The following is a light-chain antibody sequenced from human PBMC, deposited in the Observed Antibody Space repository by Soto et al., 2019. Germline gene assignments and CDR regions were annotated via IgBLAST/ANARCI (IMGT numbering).Light chain of an antibody. CDR2: DAS. J-gene: IGKJ2*01. CDR3: QQRSNWPQYT. CDR1: HSGSSY. Sequence: ELVLTQSPATLSFSPGERATLACRASHSGSSYLAWYKQKPGQAPRLLIYDASHRATGIPARFSGSGSGTDFTLTISSLEPEDFAVYYGQQRSNWPQYTFGQGTKLEIK. V-gene: IGKV3-11*01.